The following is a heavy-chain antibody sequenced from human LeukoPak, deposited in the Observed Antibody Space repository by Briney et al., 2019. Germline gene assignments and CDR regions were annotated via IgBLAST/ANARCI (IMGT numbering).Heavy chain of an antibody. D-gene: IGHD3-10*01. CDR2: IGYSGGST. J-gene: IGHJ4*02. CDR1: RFTVSSYA. V-gene: IGHV3-23*01. CDR3: AKGGFGELNFDY. Sequence: GGSLRLSCAASRFTVSSYAMSWVRQAPGKGLEWVSAIGYSGGSTYYADSVKGRFTISRDNSKNTLYLQMNSLRAEDTAVYYCAKGGFGELNFDYWGQGTLATVSS.